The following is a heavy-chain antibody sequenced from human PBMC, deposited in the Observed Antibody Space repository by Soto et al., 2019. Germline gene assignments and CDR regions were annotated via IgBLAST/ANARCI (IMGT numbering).Heavy chain of an antibody. D-gene: IGHD2-2*01. Sequence: SETLSLTCTVSGGSISSSYWSWIRQPAGKGLEWIGRIYTSGSTNYNPSLKGRVTMSVDKSKTQFSLKLSSVTAADPAVYYCSRRIFMPRIYYFDYWGQGTLVTVS. CDR2: IYTSGST. CDR1: GGSISSSY. J-gene: IGHJ4*02. CDR3: SRRIFMPRIYYFDY. V-gene: IGHV4-4*07.